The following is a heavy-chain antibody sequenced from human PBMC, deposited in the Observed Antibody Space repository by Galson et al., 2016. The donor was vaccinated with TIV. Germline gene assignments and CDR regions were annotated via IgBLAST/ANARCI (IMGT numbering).Heavy chain of an antibody. CDR3: ERGDSGSWNWWFDP. CDR2: IIPFFNKP. V-gene: IGHV1-69*04. Sequence: SVKVSCKASGGIFNNHAITWLRQAPGQGLEWMATIIPFFNKPTYAQRFQNRVALTADTSINTVYMELKSLKSDDRAVYYCERGDSGSWNWWFDPWGQGTLVTVSS. J-gene: IGHJ5*02. CDR1: GGIFNNHA. D-gene: IGHD6-13*01.